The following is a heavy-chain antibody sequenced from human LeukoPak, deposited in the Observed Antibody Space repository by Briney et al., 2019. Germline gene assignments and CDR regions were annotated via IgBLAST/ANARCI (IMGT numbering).Heavy chain of an antibody. V-gene: IGHV4-61*01. D-gene: IGHD3-10*01. CDR1: GRSVSSDSHC. Sequence: VKPSETLSLTCTVSGRSVSSDSHCWRWVRQTPGKGLEWIGWIYHTGSANYNPSLKSRVTISVDTSKNQFFLKLNSVTAADTAVYYCARGRGLWGQGTLVTVSS. J-gene: IGHJ4*02. CDR3: ARGRGL. CDR2: IYHTGSA.